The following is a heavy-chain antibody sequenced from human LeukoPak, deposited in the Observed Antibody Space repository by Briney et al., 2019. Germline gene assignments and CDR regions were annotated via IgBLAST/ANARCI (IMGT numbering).Heavy chain of an antibody. CDR1: GYTFISYY. Sequence: ASVKVSCKASGYTFISYYMHWVRQAPGQGLEWMGIINPSGGSTSYAQKFQGRVTMTRDTSTSTVYMELSSLRSEDTAVYYCARSEGYYGSGSYYWFDPWGQGTLVTVSS. J-gene: IGHJ5*02. V-gene: IGHV1-46*01. CDR2: INPSGGST. CDR3: ARSEGYYGSGSYYWFDP. D-gene: IGHD3-10*01.